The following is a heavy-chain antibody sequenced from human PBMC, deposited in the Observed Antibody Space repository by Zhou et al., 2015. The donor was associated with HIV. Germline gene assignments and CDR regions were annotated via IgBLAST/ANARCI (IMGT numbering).Heavy chain of an antibody. Sequence: QVQLVQSGAELKKPGSSVKVSCKASGGTLSRYAVTWVRQAPGQGLEWMGGLIPLFGSTNYAQKFQGRVTITADESTRTAYMELTSLRSEDTAVYYCARQFYDSSAYDDYWGQGTLVIVSS. V-gene: IGHV1-69*01. D-gene: IGHD3-22*01. CDR1: GGTLSRYA. J-gene: IGHJ4*02. CDR2: LIPLFGST. CDR3: ARQFYDSSAYDDY.